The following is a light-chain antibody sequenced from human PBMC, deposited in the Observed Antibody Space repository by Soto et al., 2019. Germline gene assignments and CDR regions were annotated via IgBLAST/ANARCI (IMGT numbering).Light chain of an antibody. Sequence: VMTQSPATLSVSPGEGATLSCRASQSVGRSLAWYQQKPGQAPRLLIFDSSTRATGIPAKFRGSGSGTEFTLNISSLQSEDFAIFYCQQYDESPLTFGPGTKVDI. V-gene: IGKV3-15*01. CDR3: QQYDESPLT. CDR1: QSVGRS. J-gene: IGKJ3*01. CDR2: DSS.